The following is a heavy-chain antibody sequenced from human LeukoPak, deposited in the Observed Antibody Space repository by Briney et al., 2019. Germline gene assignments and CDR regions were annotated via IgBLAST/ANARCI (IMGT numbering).Heavy chain of an antibody. V-gene: IGHV4-59*08. CDR2: IYYSGST. J-gene: IGHJ4*02. Sequence: PSETLSLTCTVSGGSISSYYWSWIRQPPGKGLEWIGYIYYSGSTYYNPSLKSRVTISVDTSKNQFSLKLSSVTAADTAVYYCARVGEPGDYFDYWGQGTLVTVSS. D-gene: IGHD3-16*01. CDR1: GGSISSYY. CDR3: ARVGEPGDYFDY.